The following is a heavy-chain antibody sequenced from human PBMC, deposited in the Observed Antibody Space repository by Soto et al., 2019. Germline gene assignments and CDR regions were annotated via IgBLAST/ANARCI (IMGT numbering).Heavy chain of an antibody. V-gene: IGHV3-23*01. Sequence: EVQLLESGGGLVPPGGSLRLSCAASGFTFSSYAMSWFRQAPGKGLEWVSAFSGSGGSTYYADSVKGRFTISRDNSKNTLYVQMTSVRAEDTAVYYCAKVPVMWELLGPIDYWGQGTLVTVSS. CDR3: AKVPVMWELLGPIDY. CDR1: GFTFSSYA. D-gene: IGHD1-26*01. CDR2: FSGSGGST. J-gene: IGHJ4*02.